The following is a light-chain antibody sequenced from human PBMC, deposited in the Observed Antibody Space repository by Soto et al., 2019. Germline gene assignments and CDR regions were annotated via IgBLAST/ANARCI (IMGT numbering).Light chain of an antibody. Sequence: EIVMTQSPATLSVSQGERATRSCRASQSVSSDLAWYHQTPGQAPRLLIYGASTRATGITARFSGSGSGTEFTLTINSLQSEDFAVYYCQQYNNWPRTFGQGTKVEI. V-gene: IGKV3-15*01. J-gene: IGKJ1*01. CDR1: QSVSSD. CDR3: QQYNNWPRT. CDR2: GAS.